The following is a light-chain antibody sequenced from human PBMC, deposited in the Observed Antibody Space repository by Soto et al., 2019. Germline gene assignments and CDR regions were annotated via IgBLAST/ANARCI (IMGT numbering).Light chain of an antibody. Sequence: QSALTQPASVSGSPGQSITISCTGTSSDVGSYNFVSWYQRHPGKAPKLMIYEGSKRPSGASNRFSGSKSGNTASLTISGLQAEDEADYYCCSHAGSRTLVFGGGTKLTVL. J-gene: IGLJ2*01. CDR3: CSHAGSRTLV. CDR1: SSDVGSYNF. CDR2: EGS. V-gene: IGLV2-23*01.